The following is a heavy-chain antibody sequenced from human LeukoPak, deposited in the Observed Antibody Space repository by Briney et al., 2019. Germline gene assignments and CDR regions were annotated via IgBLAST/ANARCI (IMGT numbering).Heavy chain of an antibody. D-gene: IGHD3-22*01. CDR3: ARVPYYYDSSGYFHFDY. Sequence: SETLSLTCAVSGGSISSSNWWSWVRQPPGKGLEWIGEIYHSGSTNYNPSLKSRVTISVGKSKNQFSLKLSSVTAADTAVYYCARVPYYYDSSGYFHFDYWGQGTLVTVSS. CDR1: GGSISSSNW. V-gene: IGHV4-4*02. CDR2: IYHSGST. J-gene: IGHJ4*02.